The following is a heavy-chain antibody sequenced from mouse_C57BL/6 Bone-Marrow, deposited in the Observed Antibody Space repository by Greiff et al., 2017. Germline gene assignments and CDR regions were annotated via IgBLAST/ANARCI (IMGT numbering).Heavy chain of an antibody. CDR3: ARCSDGASWFAY. Sequence: QVQLQQPGAELVKPGASVKLSCKASGYTFTSYWMHWVKQRPGRGLEWIGRIDPNSGGTKYNEKFKSKATLTVDKPSSTAYMQRSSLTSEDSAVYDCARCSDGASWFAYWGQGTLVTVSA. CDR2: IDPNSGGT. D-gene: IGHD2-3*01. J-gene: IGHJ3*01. V-gene: IGHV1-72*01. CDR1: GYTFTSYW.